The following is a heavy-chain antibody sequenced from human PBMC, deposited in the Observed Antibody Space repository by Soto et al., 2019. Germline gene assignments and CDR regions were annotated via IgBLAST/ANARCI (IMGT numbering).Heavy chain of an antibody. CDR2: IIPIFHTA. J-gene: IGHJ2*01. V-gene: IGHV1-69*01. CDR1: GDTFNSYA. Sequence: QVQLVQSGAEVKKPGSSVKVSCKASGDTFNSYAFSWERQAPGQGLEWMGGIIPIFHTAKYAQTFQGRVTVTADVSTSTVYMELSGLRSDDTAVYYCARGPTMVSHNWYFDLSGHGTLVTVSS. CDR3: ARGPTMVSHNWYFDL. D-gene: IGHD2-8*01.